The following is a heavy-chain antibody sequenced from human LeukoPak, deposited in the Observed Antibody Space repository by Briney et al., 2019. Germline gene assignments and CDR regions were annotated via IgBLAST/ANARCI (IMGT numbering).Heavy chain of an antibody. D-gene: IGHD1-7*01. CDR3: ARGFVWTGTTPFDY. CDR2: IWYDGSNK. V-gene: IGHV3-33*01. CDR1: GFTFSSYG. Sequence: GGSLRLSCAASGFTFSSYGMHWVRQAPGKGLEWVAVIWYDGSNKYYADSVKGRFTISRDNSKNTLYLQMNSLRAEDTAVYYCARGFVWTGTTPFDYWGQGTLVTVSP. J-gene: IGHJ4*02.